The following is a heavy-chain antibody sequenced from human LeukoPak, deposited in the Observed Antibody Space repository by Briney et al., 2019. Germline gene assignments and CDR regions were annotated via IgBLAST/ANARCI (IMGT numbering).Heavy chain of an antibody. D-gene: IGHD5-18*01. Sequence: SETLSLTCTVSGGSIGSYYWSWIRQPPGKGLEWIGYIFYTGSTNYNPSLKSRVTISVDTSKNQFSLKLSSVTAADTAVYYCARDYVDTAMASNWFDPWGQGTLVTVSS. J-gene: IGHJ5*02. CDR3: ARDYVDTAMASNWFDP. V-gene: IGHV4-59*01. CDR2: IFYTGST. CDR1: GGSIGSYY.